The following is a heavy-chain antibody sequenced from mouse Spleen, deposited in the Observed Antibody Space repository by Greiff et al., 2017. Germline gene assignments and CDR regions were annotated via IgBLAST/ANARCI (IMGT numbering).Heavy chain of an antibody. J-gene: IGHJ4*01. Sequence: EVKLVESGGGLVKPGGSLKLSCAASGFTFSSYAMSWVRQTPEKRLEWVATISSGGSYTYYPDSVKGRFTISRDNAKNTLYLQMSSLRSEDTAMYYCARREGSYAMDYWGQGTSVTVSS. V-gene: IGHV5-9-1*01. D-gene: IGHD3-2*02. CDR3: ARREGSYAMDY. CDR1: GFTFSSYA. CDR2: ISSGGSYT.